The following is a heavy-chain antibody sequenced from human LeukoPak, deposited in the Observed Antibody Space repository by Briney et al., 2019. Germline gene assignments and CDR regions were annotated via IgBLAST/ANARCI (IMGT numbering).Heavy chain of an antibody. V-gene: IGHV1-69*02. D-gene: IGHD6-6*01. Sequence: SVKVSCKASGGTFSSYTISWVRQAPGQGLEWMGRIIPILGIANYAQKFQGRVTITADKSASTAYMELSSLRSEDTAVYYCARSRGHLAARPWNYWGQGTLVTVSS. CDR3: ARSRGHLAARPWNY. CDR1: GGTFSSYT. J-gene: IGHJ4*02. CDR2: IIPILGIA.